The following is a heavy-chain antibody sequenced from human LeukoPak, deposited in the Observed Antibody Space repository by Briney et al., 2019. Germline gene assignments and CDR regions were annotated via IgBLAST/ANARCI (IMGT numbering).Heavy chain of an antibody. CDR3: ARVSSKPGGDYGMDV. D-gene: IGHD3-16*01. CDR2: IGTAGDT. CDR1: GFTFSSYD. J-gene: IGHJ6*02. V-gene: IGHV3-13*01. Sequence: GGSLRLSCAASGFTFSSYDKHWVRQATGKGLEWVSAIGTAGDTYYPGSVKGRFTISRENAKNSLYLQMNSLRAEDTAVYYCARVSSKPGGDYGMDVWGQGTLVTVSS.